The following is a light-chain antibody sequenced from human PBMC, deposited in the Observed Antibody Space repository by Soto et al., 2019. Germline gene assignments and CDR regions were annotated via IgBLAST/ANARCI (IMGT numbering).Light chain of an antibody. CDR2: TND. CDR1: SSNFGSNT. CDR3: AAWDDSLNGYV. V-gene: IGLV1-44*01. J-gene: IGLJ1*01. Sequence: QSVLTQPPSASGTPGQRVTISCSGSSSNFGSNTVNWYQQLPGTAPKLLIYTNDQRPSGVPDRFSGSKSGTSASLAISGLQSEDEADYFCAAWDDSLNGYVFATGTKVTVL.